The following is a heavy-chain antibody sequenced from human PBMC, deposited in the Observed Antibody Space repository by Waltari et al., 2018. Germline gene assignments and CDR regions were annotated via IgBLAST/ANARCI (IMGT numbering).Heavy chain of an antibody. CDR3: ARQWKWGDYSDDVYSGGLDV. J-gene: IGHJ6*02. CDR2: IYPGVSNV. CDR1: GYSTSNYW. Sequence: EVQLVQSGAAVKKPGESLTISCKASGYSTSNYWIAWVRQMPGKCLEWGGIIYPGVSNVRNSPAFQGQVTISADKTSSTAYLQWSSLKVSDTATYDCARQWKWGDYSDDVYSGGLDVWGRGTTVTVSS. V-gene: IGHV5-51*01. D-gene: IGHD4-17*01.